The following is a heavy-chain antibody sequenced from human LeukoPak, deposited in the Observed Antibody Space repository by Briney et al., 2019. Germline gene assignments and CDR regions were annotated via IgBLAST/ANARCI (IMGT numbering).Heavy chain of an antibody. CDR1: GFTFSSYA. Sequence: GGSLRLSCAASGFTFSSYAMSWVRQAPGKGLEWVSAISGSGGSTYYADSVKGRFTISRDNSKNTLYLQMNSLRAEDTAVYYCAKQGGVIITVGSFDYWGQGTLVTVSS. CDR2: ISGSGGST. D-gene: IGHD3-10*01. V-gene: IGHV3-23*01. CDR3: AKQGGVIITVGSFDY. J-gene: IGHJ4*02.